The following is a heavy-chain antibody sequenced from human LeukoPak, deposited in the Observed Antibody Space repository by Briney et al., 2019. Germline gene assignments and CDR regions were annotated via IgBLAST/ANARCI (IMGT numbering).Heavy chain of an antibody. CDR1: GGSFSGYY. D-gene: IGHD4-23*01. CDR3: ARIDYGGNSNFDY. Sequence: SETLSLTCAVYGGSFSGYYWSWIRQPPGKGLEWIGSIYYSGSTYYNPSLKSRVTISVDTSKNQFSLKLSSVTAADTAVYYCARIDYGGNSNFDYWGQGTLVTVSS. J-gene: IGHJ4*02. V-gene: IGHV4-34*01. CDR2: IYYSGST.